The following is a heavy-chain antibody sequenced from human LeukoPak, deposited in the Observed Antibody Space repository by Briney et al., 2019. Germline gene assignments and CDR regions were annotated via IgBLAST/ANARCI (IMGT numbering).Heavy chain of an antibody. Sequence: GGSLRLSCAASGNYWMHWVRQAPGKGLEWVSAISWNGNSIVYADSVKGRFTIARDNAKNSLYLQMNSLRAEDTALYYCAKGEGSGIHYYSMDVWGHGTTVTVSS. D-gene: IGHD3-10*01. CDR3: AKGEGSGIHYYSMDV. V-gene: IGHV3-9*01. J-gene: IGHJ6*02. CDR2: ISWNGNSI. CDR1: GNYW.